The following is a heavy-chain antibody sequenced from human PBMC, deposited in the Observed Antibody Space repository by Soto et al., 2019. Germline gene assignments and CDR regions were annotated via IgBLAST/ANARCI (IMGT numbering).Heavy chain of an antibody. J-gene: IGHJ6*02. V-gene: IGHV3-33*01. CDR3: ARDGGELLWVGEFQSPYYYGMDV. D-gene: IGHD3-10*01. Sequence: GGSLRLSCAASGFTFSSYGMHWVRQAPGKGLEWVAVIWYDGCNKYYADSVKGRFTISRDNSKNTLYLQMNSLRAEDTAVYYCARDGGELLWVGEFQSPYYYGMDVWGQGTTVTVSS. CDR1: GFTFSSYG. CDR2: IWYDGCNK.